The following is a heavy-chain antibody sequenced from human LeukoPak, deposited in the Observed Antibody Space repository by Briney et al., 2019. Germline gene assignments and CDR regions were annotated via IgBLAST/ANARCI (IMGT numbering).Heavy chain of an antibody. CDR1: GFPFETNA. D-gene: IGHD5-18*01. V-gene: IGHV3-23*01. J-gene: IGHJ4*02. CDR2: IGNTET. Sequence: GGSLRFSCATSGFPFETNAMSWVRQAPGKGLEWVATIGNTETFYADSVTGRFTISRDNSKNTVNLQMNRLRVEDTAIYYCAKDWIQFNRVFDCFDSWGQGTLVTVSS. CDR3: AKDWIQFNRVFDCFDS.